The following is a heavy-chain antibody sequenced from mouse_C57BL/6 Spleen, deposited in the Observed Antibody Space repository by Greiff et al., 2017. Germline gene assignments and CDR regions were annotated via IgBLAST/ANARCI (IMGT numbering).Heavy chain of an antibody. J-gene: IGHJ2*01. V-gene: IGHV5-4*03. CDR1: GFTFSSYA. CDR3: ARHYYGSSLDY. Sequence: EVKVEESGGGLVKPGGSLKLSCAASGFTFSSYAMSWVRQTPEKRLEWVATISDGGSYTYYPDNVKGRFTISRDNAKNTLFLQMTSLRSEDTAMYYCARHYYGSSLDYWGQGTTLTVSS. D-gene: IGHD1-1*01. CDR2: ISDGGSYT.